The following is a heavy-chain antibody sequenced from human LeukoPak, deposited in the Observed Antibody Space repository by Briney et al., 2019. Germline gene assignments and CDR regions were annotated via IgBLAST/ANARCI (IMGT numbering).Heavy chain of an antibody. V-gene: IGHV3-23*01. CDR1: GFTFSSYA. CDR2: ISGSGGST. CDR3: ARYSSSWYGHHYFDY. D-gene: IGHD6-13*01. Sequence: GGSLRLSCAASGFTFSSYAMSWVRQAPGKGLEWVSAISGSGGSTYYADSVKGRFTISRDNSKNTLYLQMNSLRAEDTAVYYCARYSSSWYGHHYFDYWGQETLVTVSS. J-gene: IGHJ4*02.